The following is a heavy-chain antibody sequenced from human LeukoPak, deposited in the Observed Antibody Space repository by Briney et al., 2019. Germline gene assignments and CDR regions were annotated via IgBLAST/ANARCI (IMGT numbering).Heavy chain of an antibody. CDR1: GYTFTDYY. Sequence: ASVQVSCKASGYTFTDYYRYWVRLAPRPPLEGLGWIRANSFGTNYVQKFQGRVTMTRDTSISTAYMGLSRLRSDDMAMYYCARGREEYSSGWSSDAFVVWGQGIMVTVSS. D-gene: IGHD6-19*01. V-gene: IGHV1-2*02. CDR2: IRANSFGT. CDR3: ARGREEYSSGWSSDAFVV. J-gene: IGHJ3*01.